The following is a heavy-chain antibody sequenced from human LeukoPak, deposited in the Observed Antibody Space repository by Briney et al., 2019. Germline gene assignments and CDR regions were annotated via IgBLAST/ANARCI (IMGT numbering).Heavy chain of an antibody. CDR3: ARDGGSGYSYGYWFDP. J-gene: IGHJ5*02. V-gene: IGHV4-59*01. CDR1: GGSISSYY. Sequence: SETLSLTCTVSGGSISSYYWSWIRQPPGKGLEWIGYIYYSGSTNYNPSLKSRVTISVDTSKNQFSLKLSSVTAADTAVYYCARDGGSGYSYGYWFDPWGQGTLVTVSS. CDR2: IYYSGST. D-gene: IGHD5-18*01.